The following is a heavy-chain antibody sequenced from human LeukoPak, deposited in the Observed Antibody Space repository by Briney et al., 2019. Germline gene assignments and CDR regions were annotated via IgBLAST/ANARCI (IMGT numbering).Heavy chain of an antibody. V-gene: IGHV4-61*01. J-gene: IGHJ3*02. CDR2: VYYSGRT. D-gene: IGHD3-22*01. CDR1: GASVRSDSHY. CDR3: VRETATYYYDSRGYYRQIEVFDI. Sequence: PSETLSLTCSVSGASVRSDSHYWSWIRQPPGKGLEWIGNVYYSGRTAYSPSLKSRVTISVDISKNQFSLQLNSVTAADTAVYYCVRETATYYYDSRGYYRQIEVFDIWGQGHRSSSLQ.